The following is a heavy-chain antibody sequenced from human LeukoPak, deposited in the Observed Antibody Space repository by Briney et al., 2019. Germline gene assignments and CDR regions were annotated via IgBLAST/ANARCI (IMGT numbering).Heavy chain of an antibody. CDR1: GGTFSSYA. J-gene: IGHJ4*02. Sequence: SVKVSCKASGGTFSSYAISWVRQAPGQGLEWMGGIIPIFGTANYAQKFQGRVTITTDESTSTAYMELSSLRSEDTAVYYCARVTPPSNYYDSSGYTFDYWGQGTLVTVSS. CDR2: IIPIFGTA. D-gene: IGHD3-22*01. V-gene: IGHV1-69*05. CDR3: ARVTPPSNYYDSSGYTFDY.